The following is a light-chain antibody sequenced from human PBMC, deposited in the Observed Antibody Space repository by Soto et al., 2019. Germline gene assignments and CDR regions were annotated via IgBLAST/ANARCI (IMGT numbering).Light chain of an antibody. V-gene: IGLV2-14*01. CDR1: SSEIGGYKY. Sequence: QSALTQPASVSESLGQSITISCTGTSSEIGGYKYVSWYQQHPGKAPKLIIFEVSSRPSGVSDRFSGSNSGNTASLTISGLQAEDEADYYCTSYSRYRVLVFGGGTKVTVL. CDR2: EVS. J-gene: IGLJ3*02. CDR3: TSYSRYRVLV.